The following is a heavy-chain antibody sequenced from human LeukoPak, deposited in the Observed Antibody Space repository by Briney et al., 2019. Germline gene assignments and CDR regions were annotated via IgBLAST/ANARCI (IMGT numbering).Heavy chain of an antibody. Sequence: SETLSLTCAVSGGSIRDYQWSWIRQPPGKGLEWIGHINTNGKTDYNPSLRSRLTFSVDTSRDQFSLKLSSVTAADTAMYYCARHGLVVPTHWFDPWGQGTLVTVSS. D-gene: IGHD3-22*01. CDR2: INTNGKT. J-gene: IGHJ5*02. V-gene: IGHV4-4*09. CDR3: ARHGLVVPTHWFDP. CDR1: GGSIRDYQ.